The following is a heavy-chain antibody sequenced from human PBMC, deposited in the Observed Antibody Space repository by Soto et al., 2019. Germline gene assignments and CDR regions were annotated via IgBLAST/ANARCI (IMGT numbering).Heavy chain of an antibody. Sequence: PGKGLEWIGYIYYSGSTNYHPSLKSRVTISVDTSKNQFSLQLSSVTAADTAVYYCARMTIVVVITGASYFDYWRQGSLVTVSS. V-gene: IGHV4-59*01. D-gene: IGHD3-22*01. J-gene: IGHJ4*02. CDR2: IYYSGST. CDR3: ARMTIVVVITGASYFDY.